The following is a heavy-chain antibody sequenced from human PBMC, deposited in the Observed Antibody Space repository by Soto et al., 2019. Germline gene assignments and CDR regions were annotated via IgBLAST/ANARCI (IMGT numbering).Heavy chain of an antibody. D-gene: IGHD2-15*01. J-gene: IGHJ5*02. CDR3: AKDGGREGYFGNWFDP. V-gene: IGHV1-69*15. Sequence: QVQLVQSGAEVKKPGSSVKVSCKASGGTFSNYAITWVRQAPGQGLEWLGRIIPIFGTTDYAQKFQGRVTITADEPTPTAYMEPSSLRSHATAAYYCAKDGGREGYFGNWFDPWGQGTLVTVAS. CDR1: GGTFSNYA. CDR2: IIPIFGTT.